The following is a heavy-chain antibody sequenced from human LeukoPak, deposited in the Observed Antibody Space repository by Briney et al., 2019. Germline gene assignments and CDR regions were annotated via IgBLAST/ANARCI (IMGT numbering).Heavy chain of an antibody. D-gene: IGHD6-13*01. CDR1: GYTFTSYG. J-gene: IGHJ4*02. CDR2: ISAYNGNT. Sequence: ASVKVSCKASGYTFTSYGISWVRQAPGQGLEWMGWISAYNGNTNYAQKLQGRVTMTADTSTSTAYMELRSLRSDDTAVYYCARDPSILSSSWYVDYWGQGTLVTVSS. CDR3: ARDPSILSSSWYVDY. V-gene: IGHV1-18*01.